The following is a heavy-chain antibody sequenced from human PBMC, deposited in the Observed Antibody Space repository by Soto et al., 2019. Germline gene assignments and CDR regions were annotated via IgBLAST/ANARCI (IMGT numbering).Heavy chain of an antibody. Sequence: ASVKVSCKASGYTFTSYGISWVRQAPGQGLEWMGWISAYNGNTNYAQKLQGRVTMTTDTSTSTAYMELRSLRSDDTAVYYCARDRDFWSGYYATGYYYGMDVWGQGTTVTVSS. D-gene: IGHD3-3*01. CDR3: ARDRDFWSGYYATGYYYGMDV. J-gene: IGHJ6*02. CDR1: GYTFTSYG. V-gene: IGHV1-18*01. CDR2: ISAYNGNT.